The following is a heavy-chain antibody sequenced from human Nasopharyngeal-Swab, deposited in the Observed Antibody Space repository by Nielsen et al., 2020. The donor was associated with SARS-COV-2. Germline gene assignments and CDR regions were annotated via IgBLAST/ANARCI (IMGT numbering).Heavy chain of an antibody. J-gene: IGHJ6*02. D-gene: IGHD6-19*01. CDR1: GFTFSSYA. CDR3: AKDLPITVGDYYGLDV. CDR2: INGSGGST. Sequence: SLKISCAASGFTFSSYAMSLDRQAPGKGLEWVSDINGSGGSTYYADSVKGRFTISRDNSKNTLYLQMSRLRAEDTAVYHCAKDLPITVGDYYGLDVWGQGTTVTVSS. V-gene: IGHV3-23*01.